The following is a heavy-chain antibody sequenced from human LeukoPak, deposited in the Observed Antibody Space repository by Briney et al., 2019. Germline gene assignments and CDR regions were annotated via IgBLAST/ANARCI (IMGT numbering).Heavy chain of an antibody. J-gene: IGHJ4*02. Sequence: PGGSLRLSCAASGFTFSSYAMSWVRQAPGKGLEWVSAISGNGGSTYYADSVKGRFTISRDNSKNTLYLQMNSLRAEDTAVYYCALNGGYSGYDYYFDYWGQGTLVTVSS. CDR2: ISGNGGST. CDR3: ALNGGYSGYDYYFDY. D-gene: IGHD5-12*01. V-gene: IGHV3-23*01. CDR1: GFTFSSYA.